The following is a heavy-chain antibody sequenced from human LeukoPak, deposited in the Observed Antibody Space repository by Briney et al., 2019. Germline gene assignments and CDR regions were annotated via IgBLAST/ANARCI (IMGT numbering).Heavy chain of an antibody. CDR1: GVTINNYQ. D-gene: IGHD2-21*02. Sequence: GGPLTLSCVVSGVTINNYQELWLRQPPGKGLEWIGYINEGGNTIHYAAPVCRRFTISRDYDQHSAHLQINSLREEDAALYYCVRGRLRRCTNYFDYWGQGALVTVSS. CDR3: VRGRLRRCTNYFDY. V-gene: IGHV3-48*03. CDR2: INEGGNTI. J-gene: IGHJ4*02.